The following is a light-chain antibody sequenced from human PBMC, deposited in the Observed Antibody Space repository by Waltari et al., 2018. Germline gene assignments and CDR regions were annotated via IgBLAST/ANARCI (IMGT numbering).Light chain of an antibody. CDR2: AAS. Sequence: AIRITQSPSSLSASTGDRVTITCRASQSSSSYLAWYQQKPGKAPKVLIYAASTLQSGVPSRFSGSGSGTDFTLTISCLQSEDFAIYYCQQYYSSPATFGQGTKVEIK. V-gene: IGKV1-8*01. CDR1: QSSSSY. J-gene: IGKJ1*01. CDR3: QQYYSSPAT.